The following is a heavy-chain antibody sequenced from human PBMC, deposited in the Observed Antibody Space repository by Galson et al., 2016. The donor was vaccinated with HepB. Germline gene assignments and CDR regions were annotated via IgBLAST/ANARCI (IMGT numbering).Heavy chain of an antibody. CDR1: GFTFRNYA. CDR2: ISGSGGDT. D-gene: IGHD1-20*01. V-gene: IGHV3-23*01. CDR3: AKGSGRAGYNCVPIES. Sequence: SLRLSCAASGFTFRNYAMSWVRQAPGKGLEWVASISGSGGDTYIADSVEGRFTISRDNSKNTVDLQMHSLKVEDTAVYFCAKGSGRAGYNCVPIESWGQGTLVTVSS. J-gene: IGHJ4*02.